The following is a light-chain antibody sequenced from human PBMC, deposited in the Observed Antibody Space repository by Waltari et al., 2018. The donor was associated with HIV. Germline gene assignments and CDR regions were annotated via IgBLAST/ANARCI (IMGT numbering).Light chain of an antibody. CDR1: QSVYDH. CDR3: QQRSNWPLT. J-gene: IGKJ4*01. CDR2: DTS. V-gene: IGKV3-11*01. Sequence: EIVMTQSPATLSLSPAPSATLSCRASQSVYDHVACYQQKPGQAPRLLIYDTSNRATGVPARFSGSGSGTDFTLTIGSLEPEDFAVYYCQQRSNWPLTFGGGTQVEIK.